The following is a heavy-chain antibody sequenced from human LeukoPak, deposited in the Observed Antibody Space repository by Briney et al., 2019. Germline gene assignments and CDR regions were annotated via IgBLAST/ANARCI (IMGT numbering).Heavy chain of an antibody. D-gene: IGHD3-10*01. Sequence: PGKSLRLSCAASGFTFSNYAVHWVRQAPGKGLEWESLISSGGTYEYYADSVKGRFTISRDNSKNTLYLQLNSLRAEDTAVYYCARDSTYYYDSGSSGPHYFDNWGQGTLVTVSS. J-gene: IGHJ4*02. CDR2: ISSGGTYE. V-gene: IGHV3-30*01. CDR3: ARDSTYYYDSGSSGPHYFDN. CDR1: GFTFSNYA.